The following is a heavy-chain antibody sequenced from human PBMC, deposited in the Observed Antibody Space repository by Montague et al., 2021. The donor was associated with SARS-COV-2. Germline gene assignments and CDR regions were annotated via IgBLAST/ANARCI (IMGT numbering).Heavy chain of an antibody. Sequence: SLRLSCAASGFTFSSYAMSWVRQAPGKGLEWVSAISGSGGSTYYADSVKGRFTISRDNSKNTLYLQMNSLRAEDTAVYYCARAAAGYYYYDMDVWGQGTTVTVSS. CDR3: ARAAAGYYYYDMDV. J-gene: IGHJ6*02. D-gene: IGHD6-13*01. CDR1: GFTFSSYA. CDR2: ISGSGGST. V-gene: IGHV3-23*01.